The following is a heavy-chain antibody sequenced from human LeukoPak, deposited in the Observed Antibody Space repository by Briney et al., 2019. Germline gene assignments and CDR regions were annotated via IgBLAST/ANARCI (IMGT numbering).Heavy chain of an antibody. Sequence: PSETLSLTCTVSGGSISISNYYWGWIRQPPGKGLEWIGSIYYTGSSYYTPSLKGRVTMFVDTPKNQFSLKLSSVTAADTAVYYCARQGYYYDSSGHPTDYWGQGTLVNVSS. CDR2: IYYTGSS. CDR3: ARQGYYYDSSGHPTDY. CDR1: GGSISISNYY. J-gene: IGHJ4*02. V-gene: IGHV4-39*01. D-gene: IGHD3-22*01.